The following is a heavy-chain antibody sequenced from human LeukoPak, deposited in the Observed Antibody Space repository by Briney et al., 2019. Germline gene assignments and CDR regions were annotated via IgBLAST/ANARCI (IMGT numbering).Heavy chain of an antibody. J-gene: IGHJ4*02. D-gene: IGHD6-19*01. CDR1: GFAFDDHT. Sequence: GGSLRLSCAASGFAFDDHTMHWVRQAPGKGLEWVSLITGHGGSPFYADSVKGRFTISRDNSKNSLYLQMNRLRTEDTALYYCAKGDISGSDYWGQGTLVTVSS. CDR2: ITGHGGSP. CDR3: AKGDISGSDY. V-gene: IGHV3-43*01.